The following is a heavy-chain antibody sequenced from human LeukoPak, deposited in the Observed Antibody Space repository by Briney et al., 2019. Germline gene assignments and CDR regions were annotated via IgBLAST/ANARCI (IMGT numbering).Heavy chain of an antibody. CDR2: ITRSSYI. J-gene: IGHJ4*02. V-gene: IGHV3-21*01. CDR1: GFTFSSYS. D-gene: IGHD4-11*01. CDR3: ARRPWHSRGGYFDY. Sequence: GGSLRLSCVASGFTFSSYSMNWVRQAPGKGLEWVSSITRSSYIYYADSVKGRFTISRDNAKNTLYLQMNSLRAEDTAVYYCARRPWHSRGGYFDYWGQGTLVTVSS.